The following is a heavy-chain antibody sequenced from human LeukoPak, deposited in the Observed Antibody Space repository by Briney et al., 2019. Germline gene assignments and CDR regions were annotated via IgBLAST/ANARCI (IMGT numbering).Heavy chain of an antibody. J-gene: IGHJ6*02. Sequence: PGRSLRLSCAASGFTFSSYGMHWVRQAPGKGLXXXXXXXXXXXNKYYADSVKGRFTISRDNSKNTLYLQMNSLRAEDTAVYYCAKDRSSGWYRTDYYYGMDVWGQGTTVTVSS. D-gene: IGHD6-19*01. CDR3: AKDRSSGWYRTDYYYGMDV. CDR2: XXXXXXNK. CDR1: GFTFSSYG. V-gene: IGHV3-30*18.